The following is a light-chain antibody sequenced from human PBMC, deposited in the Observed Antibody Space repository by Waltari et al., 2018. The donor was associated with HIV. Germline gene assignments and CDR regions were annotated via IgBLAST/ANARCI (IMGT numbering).Light chain of an antibody. CDR1: DSGIDVFKF. J-gene: IGLJ2*01. Sequence: QSALTQPASVSGSPGQSITISCTGTDSGIDVFKFVSWFQQHPGKAPKVIIYEVTNRPSGVPDRFSGSKSGTSASLAISWLRSEDEAGYYCAAWVDSRSVVFGGGTKLTVL. CDR2: EVT. V-gene: IGLV2-14*01. CDR3: AAWVDSRSVV.